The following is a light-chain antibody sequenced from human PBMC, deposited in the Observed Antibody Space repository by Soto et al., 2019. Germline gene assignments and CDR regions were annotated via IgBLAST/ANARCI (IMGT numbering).Light chain of an antibody. CDR2: EGS. CDR1: SSDIGTYNL. V-gene: IGLV2-23*01. J-gene: IGLJ1*01. Sequence: QSVLTQPASVSGSPGQSITISCTGTSSDIGTYNLVSWYQQHPGKAPKVMIYEGSERPSGISNRFSASKSGNTASLTISGLQAEDEADYYCCSYAGSGTFVFGTGTKGTVL. CDR3: CSYAGSGTFV.